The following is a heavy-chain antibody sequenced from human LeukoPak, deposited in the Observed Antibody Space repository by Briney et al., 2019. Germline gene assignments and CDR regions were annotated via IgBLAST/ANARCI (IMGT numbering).Heavy chain of an antibody. CDR3: ARDRLISGSYFFDY. D-gene: IGHD1-26*01. V-gene: IGHV3-48*01. Sequence: PGGSLRLSCAASAFTFSDCSMNWVRQAPGKGLEWISYISGRSSTIYYADSVRGRFTISRDNAKNSMYLQMNSLRAEDTAVYYCARDRLISGSYFFDYWGQGTLVTVSS. CDR2: ISGRSSTI. CDR1: AFTFSDCS. J-gene: IGHJ4*02.